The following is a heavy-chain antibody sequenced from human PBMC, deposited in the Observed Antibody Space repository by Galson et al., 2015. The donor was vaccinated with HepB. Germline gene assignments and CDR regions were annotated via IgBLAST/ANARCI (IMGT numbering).Heavy chain of an antibody. J-gene: IGHJ4*02. CDR1: GFTFSGSA. Sequence: SLRLSCAASGFTFSGSAIHWVRQASGKGLEWVGRIKKKADNYATAYVASVQGRFTISRDDSKNTAYPQMNSLKTEDTAVYYCTRHYYDSSGYPIPDYWGQGTLVTVSS. V-gene: IGHV3-73*01. CDR2: IKKKADNYAT. D-gene: IGHD3-22*01. CDR3: TRHYYDSSGYPIPDY.